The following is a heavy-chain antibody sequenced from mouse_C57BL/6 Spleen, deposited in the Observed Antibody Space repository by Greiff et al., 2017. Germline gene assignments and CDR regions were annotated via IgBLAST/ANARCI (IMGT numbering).Heavy chain of an antibody. Sequence: EVNVVESGGGLVKPGGSLKLSCAASGFTFSSYAMSWVRQTPEKRLEWVATISDGGSYTYYPDNVKGRFTISRGNAKNNLSLQMSHLKSEDTAMYYCARGGGYFDYWGQGTTLTVSS. V-gene: IGHV5-4*03. CDR3: ARGGGYFDY. CDR1: GFTFSSYA. CDR2: ISDGGSYT. J-gene: IGHJ2*01.